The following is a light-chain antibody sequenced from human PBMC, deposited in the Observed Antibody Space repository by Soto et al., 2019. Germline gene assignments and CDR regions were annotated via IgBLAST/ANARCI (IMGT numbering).Light chain of an antibody. V-gene: IGKV2-28*01. CDR2: LGS. CDR1: QSLLHSNGYNY. Sequence: DIVMTQSPLSLPVTPGAPASIPCRSTQSLLHSNGYNYVAGYLQQPGQSPQLLIYLGSNRASGVPDRFRGRGSGTDFTLKISRVEAEDVGVYYCMQALQTPISFGQGTRLEI. CDR3: MQALQTPIS. J-gene: IGKJ5*01.